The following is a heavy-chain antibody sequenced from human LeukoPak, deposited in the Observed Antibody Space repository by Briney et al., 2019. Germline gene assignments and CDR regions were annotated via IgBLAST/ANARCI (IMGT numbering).Heavy chain of an antibody. CDR2: MNPNSGNT. Sequence: ASVKVSCKASGYTFTSYDINWVRQATGQGLEWMGWMNPNSGNTGYAQKFQGRVTMTRNTSISTAYMELSNLRSEDTAVYYCARAQTKFSSWACGYWGQGTLVTVSS. CDR1: GYTFTSYD. D-gene: IGHD6-13*01. CDR3: ARAQTKFSSWACGY. V-gene: IGHV1-8*01. J-gene: IGHJ4*02.